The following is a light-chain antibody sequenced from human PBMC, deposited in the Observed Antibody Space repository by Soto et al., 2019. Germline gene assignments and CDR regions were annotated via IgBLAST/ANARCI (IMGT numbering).Light chain of an antibody. CDR1: SSDVGGYNY. Sequence: QSVLTQPRSVSGSPGQSVTISCTGTSSDVGGYNYVSWYQQYPGKAPKLMIYDVSKRPSGVPDRFSGSKSGNTASLTISGLQAEDEADYYCCSYAGSYTEVFGTGTKLTVL. V-gene: IGLV2-11*01. CDR3: CSYAGSYTEV. CDR2: DVS. J-gene: IGLJ1*01.